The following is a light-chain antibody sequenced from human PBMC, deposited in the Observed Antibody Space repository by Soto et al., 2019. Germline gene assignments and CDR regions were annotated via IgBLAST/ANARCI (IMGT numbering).Light chain of an antibody. V-gene: IGLV1-44*01. CDR1: TSNIGSDT. J-gene: IGLJ2*01. CDR3: AAWDDSLSGPL. CDR2: RNT. Sequence: QSVLTQPPSASGTPGQRVTISCSGSTSNIGSDTVNWYQQLPGTAPKLLIYRNTQRPSGVPDRFSGSKSGASASLAISGLQSEDEADYYCAAWDDSLSGPLFGGGTKLTVL.